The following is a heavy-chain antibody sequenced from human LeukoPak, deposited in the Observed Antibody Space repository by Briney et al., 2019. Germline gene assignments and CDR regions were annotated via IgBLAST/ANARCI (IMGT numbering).Heavy chain of an antibody. D-gene: IGHD3-3*01. J-gene: IGHJ5*02. V-gene: IGHV1-24*01. Sequence: GASVKVSCKVSGYTLTELSMHWVRQAPGKGLEWMGGFDPEDGGTIYAQKFQGRVTMTEDTSTDTAYMELSSLRSEDTAVYYCARAMYYDFWSGPFDPWGQGTLVTVSS. CDR2: FDPEDGGT. CDR3: ARAMYYDFWSGPFDP. CDR1: GYTLTELS.